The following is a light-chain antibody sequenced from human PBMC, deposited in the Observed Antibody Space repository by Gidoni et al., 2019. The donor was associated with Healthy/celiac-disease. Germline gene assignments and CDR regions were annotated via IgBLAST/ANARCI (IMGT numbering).Light chain of an antibody. CDR2: AAS. J-gene: IGKJ3*01. V-gene: IGKV1-39*01. CDR3: QQSYSTPST. CDR1: QSISSY. Sequence: DIQMTQSPSSLSASVGDRVTITCRASQSISSYLNWYQQKPGKAPKLLIYAASSLQSGVPSRFSCSGSGTDFTLNISSLQPEDFATYYCQQSYSTPSTFGPGTKVDIK.